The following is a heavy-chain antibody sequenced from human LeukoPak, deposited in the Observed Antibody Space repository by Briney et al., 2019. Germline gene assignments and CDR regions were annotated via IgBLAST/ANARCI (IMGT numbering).Heavy chain of an antibody. CDR1: GGTFSIYA. D-gene: IGHD4-17*01. V-gene: IGHV1-69*13. J-gene: IGHJ6*04. Sequence: SVKLSCKASGGTFSIYAISWVRQPPGQGLEWMGVVIPIFGTANYAQKFQGRVTITADESTSTAYMELSSLRSEDTAVYYCARDNGDDPYYGMDVWGKGTTVTVSS. CDR2: VIPIFGTA. CDR3: ARDNGDDPYYGMDV.